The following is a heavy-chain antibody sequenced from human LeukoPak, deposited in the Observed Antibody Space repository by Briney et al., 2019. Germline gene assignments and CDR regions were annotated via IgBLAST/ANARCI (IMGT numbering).Heavy chain of an antibody. CDR1: GDSVSSNSAA. Sequence: SQTLSLTCAISGDSVSSNSAAWNWIRQSPSRGLEWLGRTYYRSKWYNDYAVSVKSRITINPDTSKDQFSLQLNSVPPEDTAVYYCARVYCSGGSCSNWFDPWGQGTLVTVSS. CDR3: ARVYCSGGSCSNWFDP. V-gene: IGHV6-1*01. D-gene: IGHD2-15*01. J-gene: IGHJ5*02. CDR2: TYYRSKWYN.